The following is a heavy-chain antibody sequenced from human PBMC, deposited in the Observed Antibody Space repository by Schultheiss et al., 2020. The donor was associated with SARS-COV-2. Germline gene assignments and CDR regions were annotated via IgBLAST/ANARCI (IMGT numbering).Heavy chain of an antibody. CDR2: IIPILGIA. D-gene: IGHD3-3*01. Sequence: SVKVSCKASGYTFTSYGISWVRQAPGQGLEWMGRIIPILGIANYAQKFQGRVTITADESTSTAYMELSSLRSEDTAVYYCATQRYGFLEWPGRFDPWGQGTLVTVSS. V-gene: IGHV1-69*04. J-gene: IGHJ5*02. CDR3: ATQRYGFLEWPGRFDP. CDR1: GYTFTSYG.